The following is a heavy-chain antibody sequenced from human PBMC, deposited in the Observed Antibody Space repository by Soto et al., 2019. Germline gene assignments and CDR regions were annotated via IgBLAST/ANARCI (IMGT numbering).Heavy chain of an antibody. CDR2: ISGIDGST. J-gene: IGHJ5*02. D-gene: IGHD3-16*01. CDR1: GFTFSSYA. V-gene: IGHV3-23*01. Sequence: GGSLRLSCAASGFTFSSYAMSWVRQAPGQGLEWVSSISGIDGSTSYANSVKGRFTISRDNSKNTLFLQMNSLRAEDTAVYYCARDNYDPWNNYSFTWFDPWGQGTLVTVSS. CDR3: ARDNYDPWNNYSFTWFDP.